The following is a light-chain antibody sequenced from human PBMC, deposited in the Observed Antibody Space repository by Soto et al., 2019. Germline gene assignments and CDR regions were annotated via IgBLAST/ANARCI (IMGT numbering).Light chain of an antibody. CDR1: QGIKNE. J-gene: IGKJ1*01. V-gene: IGKV1-17*01. CDR2: GAT. Sequence: GGRVTITCRASQGIKNELGWYQQKSGLAPKRLIFGATTLQSGVPSRFSGSASGTDFSLIISSLQPEDFATYYCLLYNHYPPTFGQGTKADIK. CDR3: LLYNHYPPT.